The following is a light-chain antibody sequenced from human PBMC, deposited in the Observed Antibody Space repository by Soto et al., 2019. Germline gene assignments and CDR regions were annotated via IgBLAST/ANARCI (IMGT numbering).Light chain of an antibody. V-gene: IGKV3-15*01. Sequence: VVLTQSPATLSLSPGERATLSCRASQSVGSNLAWYQQKPGQAPRLLIYGASTRATIPARFSGSGSGTEFTLTISSLQSEDFAVYYCQQYNNWPPWTFGQGTKVDIK. J-gene: IGKJ1*01. CDR1: QSVGSN. CDR2: GAS. CDR3: QQYNNWPPWT.